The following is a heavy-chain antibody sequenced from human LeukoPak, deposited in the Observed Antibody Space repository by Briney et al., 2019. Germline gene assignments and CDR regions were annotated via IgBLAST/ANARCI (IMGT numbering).Heavy chain of an antibody. D-gene: IGHD3-10*01. CDR2: IYYSGST. CDR1: GGSISSYY. Sequence: MASETLSLTCTVSGGSISSYYWSWIRQPPGKGLEWIGYIYYSGSTDYNPSLKSRVTISVETSKNQFSLKLSSVTAADTAVYYCARDRAITMVRGLIKSTAWFDPWGQGTLVTVSS. J-gene: IGHJ5*02. CDR3: ARDRAITMVRGLIKSTAWFDP. V-gene: IGHV4-59*01.